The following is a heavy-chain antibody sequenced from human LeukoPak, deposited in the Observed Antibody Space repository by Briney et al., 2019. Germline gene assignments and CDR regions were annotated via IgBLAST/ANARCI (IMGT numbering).Heavy chain of an antibody. CDR2: IYYSGST. CDR3: ARDRQPRKLRYFDL. Sequence: KPSETLSLTCTVSGGSISSSSYYWGWIRQPPGKGLEWIGSIYYSGSTYYNPSLKSRVTISVDTSKNQFSLKLSSVTAADTAVYYCARDRQPRKLRYFDLWGRGTLVTVSS. D-gene: IGHD3-10*01. V-gene: IGHV4-39*07. J-gene: IGHJ2*01. CDR1: GGSISSSSYY.